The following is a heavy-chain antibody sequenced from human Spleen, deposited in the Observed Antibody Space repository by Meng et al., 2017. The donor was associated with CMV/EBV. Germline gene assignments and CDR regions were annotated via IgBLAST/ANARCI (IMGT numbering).Heavy chain of an antibody. CDR2: IFYSGRT. J-gene: IGHJ3*02. V-gene: IGHV4-39*07. CDR1: GGSFSSSPYY. D-gene: IGHD6-13*01. CDR3: AKEAAAGIDAFDI. Sequence: SETLSLTCSVSGGSFSSSPYYWGWIRQPPGKGLEWIGSIFYSGRTFYNPFLKSRVTISLDTSKNQFSLKLSSVTAADTAVYYCAKEAAAGIDAFDIWGQGTMVTVSS.